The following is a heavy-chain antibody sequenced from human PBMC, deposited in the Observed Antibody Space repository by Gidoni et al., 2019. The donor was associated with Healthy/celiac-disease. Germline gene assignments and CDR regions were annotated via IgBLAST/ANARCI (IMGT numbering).Heavy chain of an antibody. CDR2: INHSGST. J-gene: IGHJ5*02. D-gene: IGHD2-2*01. Sequence: QVQLQQWGAGLLKPSETLSLTCAVYGGSFSGYYWSWIRQPPGKGLEWIGEINHSGSTNYNPSLKSRVTISVDTSKNQFSLKLSSVTAADTAVYYCARARRFDIVVVPAPFDPWGQGTLVTVSS. V-gene: IGHV4-34*01. CDR1: GGSFSGYY. CDR3: ARARRFDIVVVPAPFDP.